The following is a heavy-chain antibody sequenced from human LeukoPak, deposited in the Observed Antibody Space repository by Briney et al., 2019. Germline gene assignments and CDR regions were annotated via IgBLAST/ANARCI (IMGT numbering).Heavy chain of an antibody. V-gene: IGHV3-21*01. J-gene: IGHJ4*02. CDR1: GFTFSSCS. D-gene: IGHD6-13*01. CDR2: ISSSSSYI. CDR3: ARSGAAAGTCGY. Sequence: GGSLRLSCAASGFTFSSCSMNWVRQAPGKGLEWVSSISSSSSYIYYADSVKGRFTISRDNAKNSLYLQMNSLRAEDTAVYYCARSGAAAGTCGYWGQGTLVTVSS.